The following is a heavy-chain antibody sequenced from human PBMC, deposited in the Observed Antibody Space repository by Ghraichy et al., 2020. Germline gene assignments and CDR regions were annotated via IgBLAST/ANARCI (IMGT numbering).Heavy chain of an antibody. J-gene: IGHJ4*02. Sequence: SETLSLTCAVSGGAISSSAYSWTWVRQPPEKGLEWIAYVYYDGSTYYNPSLKSRVTISLDNSKNQFSLELTSVTAADTAVEYGARALNCVGFDYWGQGTLVTVSS. CDR1: GGAISSSAYS. CDR3: ARALNCVGFDY. CDR2: VYYDGST. V-gene: IGHV4-30-2*01. D-gene: IGHD1-1*01.